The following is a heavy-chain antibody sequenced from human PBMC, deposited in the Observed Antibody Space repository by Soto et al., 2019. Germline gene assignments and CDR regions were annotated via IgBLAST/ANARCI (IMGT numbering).Heavy chain of an antibody. CDR1: GGTFSSYA. J-gene: IGHJ6*02. V-gene: IGHV1-69*06. CDR3: ARGSYYYYGMDV. Sequence: SVKVSCKASGGTFSSYAISWVRQAPGQGLEWMGGIIPIFGTANYAQKFQGRVTITADKSTSTAYMELSSLRSEDTAVYYCARGSYYYYGMDVWGQGTTVTVSS. CDR2: IIPIFGTA.